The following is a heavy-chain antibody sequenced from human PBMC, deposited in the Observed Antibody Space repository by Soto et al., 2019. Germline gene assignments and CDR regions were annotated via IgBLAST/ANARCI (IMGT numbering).Heavy chain of an antibody. Sequence: EVQLVESGGGLVQPGGSLRLSCAASGFTFSSYWMHWVRQTPGKGLEWVSRINTDGSTTNYADYVKGRFTISRDNAKNTLYLQMNGLRVEDTAVFYCARGNLPIVVVPAAIDYWGQGTQVTVSS. CDR3: ARGNLPIVVVPAAIDY. J-gene: IGHJ4*02. D-gene: IGHD2-2*01. CDR1: GFTFSSYW. CDR2: INTDGSTT. V-gene: IGHV3-74*01.